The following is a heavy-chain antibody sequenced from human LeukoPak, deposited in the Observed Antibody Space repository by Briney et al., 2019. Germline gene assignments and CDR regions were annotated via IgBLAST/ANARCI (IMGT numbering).Heavy chain of an antibody. Sequence: PSETLSLTCAVSGGSISSSNWWSWVRQPPGKGLEWIGEIYHSGSTNYNPSLKSRVTISVDKSKNQFSLKLSSVTAADTAVYYCARAPEGYSYGPSPAFDYWGQGTLVTVSS. CDR2: IYHSGST. D-gene: IGHD5-18*01. V-gene: IGHV4-4*02. CDR1: GGSISSSNW. J-gene: IGHJ4*02. CDR3: ARAPEGYSYGPSPAFDY.